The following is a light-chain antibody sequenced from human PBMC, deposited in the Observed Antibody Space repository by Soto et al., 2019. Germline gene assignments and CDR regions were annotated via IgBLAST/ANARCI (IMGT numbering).Light chain of an antibody. CDR3: QQYAGLPYT. CDR1: QSVSSSY. J-gene: IGKJ2*01. CDR2: GAS. V-gene: IGKV3-20*01. Sequence: EIVLTQSPGTLSLSPGERATLSCRASQSVSSSYLAWYQQKPGQAPRLLIYGASSRATGIPDRFSGSGSGTDVTLTISRLEPEDFAVYYCQQYAGLPYTFGQGTKLEIK.